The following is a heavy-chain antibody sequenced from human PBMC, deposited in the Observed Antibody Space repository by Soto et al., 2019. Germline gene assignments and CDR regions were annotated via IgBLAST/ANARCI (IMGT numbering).Heavy chain of an antibody. Sequence: SETLSLTCAVYGGSFSGYYWSWIRQPPGKGLEWIGEINHSGSTNYNPSLKSRVTISVDTSKNQFSLKLSSVTAADTAVYYCARQTNMVRGVMAPRMHVSGKATTVSVSS. CDR1: GGSFSGYY. D-gene: IGHD3-10*01. V-gene: IGHV4-34*01. CDR3: ARQTNMVRGVMAPRMHV. CDR2: INHSGST. J-gene: IGHJ6*03.